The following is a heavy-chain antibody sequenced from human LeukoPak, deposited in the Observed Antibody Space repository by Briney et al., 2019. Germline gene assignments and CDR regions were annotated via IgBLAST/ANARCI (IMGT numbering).Heavy chain of an antibody. CDR2: ISSGNSNI. CDR1: GFTFSSYT. D-gene: IGHD3-10*01. V-gene: IGHV3-48*01. Sequence: SGGSLRLSCAASGFTFSSYTMNWVRQAPGKGLEWVSYISSGNSNIYYADSVKGRFTISRDNAKNSLYLQMNSLRAEDTAVYYCAKDALGYYGSGSLNWFDPWGQGTLVTVSS. CDR3: AKDALGYYGSGSLNWFDP. J-gene: IGHJ5*02.